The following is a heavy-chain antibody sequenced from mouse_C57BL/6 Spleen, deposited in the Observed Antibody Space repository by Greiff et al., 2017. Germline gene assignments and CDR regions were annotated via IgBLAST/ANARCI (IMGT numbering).Heavy chain of an antibody. V-gene: IGHV1-5*01. Sequence: EVQLQQSGTVLARPGASVKMSCTTSGYTFTSYWMHWVKQRPGQGLEWIGAIYPGNSDTSYNQKFKGKAKLTAVTSASTAYMELSSLTNEDSAVYYCTRRGPKLVPYAMDYWGQGTSVTVSS. CDR3: TRRGPKLVPYAMDY. D-gene: IGHD1-3*01. CDR1: GYTFTSYW. J-gene: IGHJ4*01. CDR2: IYPGNSDT.